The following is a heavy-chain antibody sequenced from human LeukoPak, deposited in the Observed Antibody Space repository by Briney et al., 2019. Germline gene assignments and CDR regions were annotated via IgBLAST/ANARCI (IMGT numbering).Heavy chain of an antibody. V-gene: IGHV7-4-1*02. D-gene: IGHD2-8*01. J-gene: IGHJ6*03. CDR3: ARGFGIGTVLMVLGNMDV. CDR2: INTDTGNP. Sequence: GASVKVSCKASGYTFTKYGVYWVRQAPGQGLEWMGWINTDTGNPTYAQGFTGRFVFSLDTSVSTTYLQISSLKPEDTAVYYCARGFGIGTVLMVLGNMDVWGKGTTVTVSS. CDR1: GYTFTKYG.